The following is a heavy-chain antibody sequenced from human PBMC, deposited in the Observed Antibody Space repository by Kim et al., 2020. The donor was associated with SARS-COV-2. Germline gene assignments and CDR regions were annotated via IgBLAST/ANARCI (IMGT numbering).Heavy chain of an antibody. Sequence: GLSLRLSCAASGFSLSGYWMHWVRQAPGQGLVWVSRMSSDGNSISYADSVKGRFTISRDNAKNTLYLQMTSLRAEDTAVYYCARGETARPDYWGQGTLVSVSS. D-gene: IGHD6-6*01. J-gene: IGHJ4*02. CDR3: ARGETARPDY. CDR1: GFSLSGYW. V-gene: IGHV3-74*01. CDR2: MSSDGNSI.